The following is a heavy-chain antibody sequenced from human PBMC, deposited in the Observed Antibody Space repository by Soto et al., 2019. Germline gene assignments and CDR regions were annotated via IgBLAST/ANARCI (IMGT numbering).Heavy chain of an antibody. CDR1: GDSVSINSAA. CDR3: ARDRGIAAAGYYYYYYGMDV. D-gene: IGHD6-13*01. J-gene: IGHJ6*02. Sequence: SQTLSLTCALSGDSVSINSAAGNSIRQSPSRGLEWLGRTYYRSKWYNDYAVSVKSRITINPDTSKNQFSLQLNSVTPEDTAVYYCARDRGIAAAGYYYYYYGMDVWGQGTTVTVSS. V-gene: IGHV6-1*01. CDR2: TYYRSKWYN.